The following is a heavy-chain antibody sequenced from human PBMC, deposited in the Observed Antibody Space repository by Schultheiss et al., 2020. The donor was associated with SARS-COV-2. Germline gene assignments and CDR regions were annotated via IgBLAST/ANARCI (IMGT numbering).Heavy chain of an antibody. CDR3: ARGGDYSPMDV. CDR2: IDPKSGAT. V-gene: IGHV1-2*02. D-gene: IGHD2-15*01. Sequence: ASVKVSCKASGYSFTDYYIHWVRQAPGQGLEWMGWIDPKSGATANAQTFQARFTMTGDTSFNTASMELSRLNSGDTAVYYCARGGDYSPMDVWGQGTTVTVSS. CDR1: GYSFTDYY. J-gene: IGHJ6*02.